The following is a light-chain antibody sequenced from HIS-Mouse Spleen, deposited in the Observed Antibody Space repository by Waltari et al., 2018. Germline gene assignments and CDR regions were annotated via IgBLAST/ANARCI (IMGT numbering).Light chain of an antibody. V-gene: IGLV1-47*01. J-gene: IGLJ3*02. CDR3: AAWDDSLSGPV. Sequence: QSVLTQPPSASGTPGQRVTISCSGSSSNIGSNYVYWYQQLPGTAPKLLIYRNNQLPSGVPDRLSGSKSGTSASLAISGLRSEDEADYYCAAWDDSLSGPVFGGGTKLTVL. CDR2: RNN. CDR1: SSNIGSNY.